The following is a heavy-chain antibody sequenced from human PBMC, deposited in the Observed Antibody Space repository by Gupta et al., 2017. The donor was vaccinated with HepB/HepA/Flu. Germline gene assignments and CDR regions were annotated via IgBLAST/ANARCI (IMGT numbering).Heavy chain of an antibody. D-gene: IGHD6-13*01. Sequence: QVQLVQSGAEVKKPGASVKVSCKASGYTFTSYGISWVRQAPGQGLEWMGWISAYNGNTNYAQKLQGRVTMTTDTSTSTAYMELRSLRSDDTAVYYCARAQKFKGIAAAGTEFDYWGQGTLVTVSS. CDR2: ISAYNGNT. CDR3: ARAQKFKGIAAAGTEFDY. CDR1: GYTFTSYG. J-gene: IGHJ4*02. V-gene: IGHV1-18*01.